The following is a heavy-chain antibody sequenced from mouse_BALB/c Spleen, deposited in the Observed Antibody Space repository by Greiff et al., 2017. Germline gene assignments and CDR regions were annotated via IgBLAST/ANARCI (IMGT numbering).Heavy chain of an antibody. V-gene: IGHV3-8*02. J-gene: IGHJ2*01. CDR2: ISYSGST. Sequence: VQLQQSGPSLVKPSQSLSLTCSVTGDSITSGYWNWIRKFPGNKLEYMGYISYSGSTSYNPSLKSRISITRDTSKNQYYLQLNPVTTEDTATYYCARYDTTVGASIDYWGQGTTLTVSS. D-gene: IGHD1-1*01. CDR1: GDSITSGY. CDR3: ARYDTTVGASIDY.